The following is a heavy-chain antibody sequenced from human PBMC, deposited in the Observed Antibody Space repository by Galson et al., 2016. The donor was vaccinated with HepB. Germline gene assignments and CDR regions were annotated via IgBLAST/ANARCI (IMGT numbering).Heavy chain of an antibody. CDR1: GFTFSKYW. CDR3: ARDNSRRGNSGYHAFDI. CDR2: IDPDGSEK. D-gene: IGHD3-22*01. J-gene: IGHJ3*02. Sequence: SLRLSCAASGFTFSKYWMSWVRQAPGKGLEWVANIDPDGSEKYYVASVQGRFTISRDNAKNALYLQMNSLGAEDTAVYYCARDNSRRGNSGYHAFDIWGQGTMVTVSS. V-gene: IGHV3-7*05.